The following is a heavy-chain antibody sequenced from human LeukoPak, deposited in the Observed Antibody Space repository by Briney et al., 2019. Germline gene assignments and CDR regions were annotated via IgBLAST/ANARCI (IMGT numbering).Heavy chain of an antibody. V-gene: IGHV4-34*01. D-gene: IGHD1-26*01. CDR2: INHSGST. CDR3: ARGGRVVGATFPFDY. CDR1: GGSFSGYY. J-gene: IGHJ4*02. Sequence: SETLSLTCAVYGGSFSGYYWSWIRQPPGKGLEWIGEINHSGSTNYNPSLKSRVTISVDTSKNQFTLKLSSVTAADTAVYYCARGGRVVGATFPFDYWGQGTLVTVSS.